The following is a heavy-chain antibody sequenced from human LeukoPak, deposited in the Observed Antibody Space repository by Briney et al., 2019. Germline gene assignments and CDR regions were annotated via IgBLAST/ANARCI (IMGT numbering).Heavy chain of an antibody. CDR2: SSPNSGGA. J-gene: IGHJ4*02. V-gene: IGHV1-2*02. Sequence: GASVKVSCKASGYTFSGYYIYWVRQAPGQGLEWMGYSSPNSGGANSAQKFRGRVTMTRDTSISTAYMELTRLGSDDTAVYYCAREGDGLLSKDFDYWGQGTLVTVSS. CDR1: GYTFSGYY. D-gene: IGHD2-15*01. CDR3: AREGDGLLSKDFDY.